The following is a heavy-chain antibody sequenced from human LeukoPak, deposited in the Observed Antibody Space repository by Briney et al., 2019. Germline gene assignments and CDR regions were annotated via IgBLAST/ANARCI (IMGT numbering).Heavy chain of an antibody. D-gene: IGHD1-1*01. V-gene: IGHV4-59*08. CDR1: GGSISSYY. CDR3: ARHGTSSYYYYAMDV. J-gene: IGHJ6*02. Sequence: SETLSLTCTVSGGSISSYYWSWIRQPPGKGLEWIGYIYYSGSTNYNPSLKSRVTISIDTSRNQFSLKLSSVTAADTAVYYCARHGTSSYYYYAMDVWGQGTTVTVSS. CDR2: IYYSGST.